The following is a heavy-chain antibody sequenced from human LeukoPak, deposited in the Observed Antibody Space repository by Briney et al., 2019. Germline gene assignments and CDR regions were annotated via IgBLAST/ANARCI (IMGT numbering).Heavy chain of an antibody. D-gene: IGHD6-13*01. CDR2: INPNSGGT. CDR1: GYTFTDYY. J-gene: IGHJ6*02. Sequence: ASVKVSCKASGYTFTDYYMHWVRQAPGQGLEWMGWINPNSGGTNYAQKFQGRVTMTTDTSISTAYMEVSRLRSDDTAVCYCAIVRIGQQLDKYYYYAMDVWGQGTTVTVSS. CDR3: AIVRIGQQLDKYYYYAMDV. V-gene: IGHV1-2*02.